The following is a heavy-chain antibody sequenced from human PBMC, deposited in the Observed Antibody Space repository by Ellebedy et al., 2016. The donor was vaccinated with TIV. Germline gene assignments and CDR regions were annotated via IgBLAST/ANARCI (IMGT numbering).Heavy chain of an antibody. CDR1: GGSISSYY. D-gene: IGHD2-21*02. Sequence: MPGGSLRLTCTVSGGSISSYYWSWIRQPPGKGLEWIGYIYYSGSTNYNPSLKSRVTISVDKSKNQFSLKLSSVTAADTAVYYCASGSVVTASFDYWGQGTLVTVSS. J-gene: IGHJ4*02. V-gene: IGHV4-59*12. CDR3: ASGSVVTASFDY. CDR2: IYYSGST.